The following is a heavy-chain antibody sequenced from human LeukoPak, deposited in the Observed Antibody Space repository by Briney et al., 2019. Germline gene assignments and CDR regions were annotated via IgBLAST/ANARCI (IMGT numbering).Heavy chain of an antibody. CDR1: GFTVSSNY. Sequence: PGGSLRLSCAASGFTVSSNYINWVRQAPGKGLEWVSVLYSGGDTYYADSVKGRFTVSRDNSKNTLYLQMNSLGAGDTAVYYCARDTSGYCSTSKCYGSWDFELWGRCTLVTGSS. D-gene: IGHD2-2*01. CDR2: LYSGGDT. CDR3: ARDTSGYCSTSKCYGSWDFEL. V-gene: IGHV3-53*01. J-gene: IGHJ2*01.